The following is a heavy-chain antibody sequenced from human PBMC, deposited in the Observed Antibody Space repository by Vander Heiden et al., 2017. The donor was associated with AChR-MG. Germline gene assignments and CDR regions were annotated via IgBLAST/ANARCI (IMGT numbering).Heavy chain of an antibody. CDR3: ARDLNGDYETADLYYYGMDI. D-gene: IGHD4-17*01. CDR2: ISYDGNNK. J-gene: IGHJ6*02. V-gene: IGHV3-30-3*01. Sequence: QVQLVQSGGGVVQPGSSLSLSFTATVLTFITYTMLWVRPGPGKGLEWVALISYDGNNKYYAESVKGRFTIARDNSKNTLYLQRNSLRPEETAVYYGARDLNGDYETADLYYYGMDIWGQGTTVTGSS. CDR1: VLTFITYT.